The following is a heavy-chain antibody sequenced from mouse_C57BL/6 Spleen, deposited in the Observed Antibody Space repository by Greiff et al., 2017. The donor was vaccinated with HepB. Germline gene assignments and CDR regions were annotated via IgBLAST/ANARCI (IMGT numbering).Heavy chain of an antibody. Sequence: VQLQQPGAELVKPGASVKMSCKASGYTFTSYWITWVKQRPGQGLEWIGDIYPGSGSTNYNEKFKSKATLTVDTSSSTAYMQLSSLTSEDSAVYYCAYAYYSNSYFDYWGQGTTLTVSS. J-gene: IGHJ2*01. CDR3: AYAYYSNSYFDY. CDR2: IYPGSGST. V-gene: IGHV1-55*01. CDR1: GYTFTSYW. D-gene: IGHD2-5*01.